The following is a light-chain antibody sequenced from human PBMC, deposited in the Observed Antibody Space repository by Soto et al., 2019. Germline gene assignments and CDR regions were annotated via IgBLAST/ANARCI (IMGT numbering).Light chain of an antibody. V-gene: IGKV1-5*01. CDR3: QHYNSYSEA. J-gene: IGKJ1*01. CDR1: QSVRNW. Sequence: DIQMTQSPSTLFASVGDRVTITFRASQSVRNWLAWYQQKPGRAPQLLIYDSSTLEPGVPSRFSGSGSGTEFTLTISSLQPDDFATYYCQHYNSYSEAFGQGTKVDIK. CDR2: DSS.